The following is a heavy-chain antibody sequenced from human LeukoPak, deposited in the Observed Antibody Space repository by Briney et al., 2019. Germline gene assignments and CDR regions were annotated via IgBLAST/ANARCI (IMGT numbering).Heavy chain of an antibody. CDR3: ARSTGPFDY. CDR1: GGSFSGYY. J-gene: IGHJ4*02. Sequence: SETLSLTCAVYGGSFSGYYWSWIRQPPGKGLEWIGEINHSGSTNYNPSLKGRVTISVDTSKNQFSLKLSSVTAADTAVYYCARSTGPFDYWGQGTLVTVSS. CDR2: INHSGST. D-gene: IGHD1-1*01. V-gene: IGHV4-34*01.